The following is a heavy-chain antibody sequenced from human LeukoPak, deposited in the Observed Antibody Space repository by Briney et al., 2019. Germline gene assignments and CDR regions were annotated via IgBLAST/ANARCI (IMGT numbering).Heavy chain of an antibody. D-gene: IGHD2-2*01. J-gene: IGHJ3*01. V-gene: IGHV3-11*01. CDR3: ASLGGYCSATSCYDAYDV. Sequence: GGSLRLSCAASGFRFSDYYMSWVRQAPGKGLEWVSDINFSGTTKSYLGSVEGRFTVSRDNGKNSLYPQMNSLRVEDTAVYYCASLGGYCSATSCYDAYDVWGQGTLVIVSS. CDR2: INFSGTTK. CDR1: GFRFSDYY.